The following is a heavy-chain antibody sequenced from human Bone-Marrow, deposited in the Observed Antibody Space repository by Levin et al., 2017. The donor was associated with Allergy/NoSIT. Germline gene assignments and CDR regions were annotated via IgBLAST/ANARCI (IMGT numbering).Heavy chain of an antibody. CDR2: ISSSSSYI. V-gene: IGHV3-21*01. D-gene: IGHD3-16*02. Sequence: MAGGSLRLSCAASGFTFSSYSMNWVRQAPGKGLEWVSSISSSSSYIYYADSVKGRFTISRDNAKNSLYLQMNSLRAEDTAVYYCARDRRAEYDYIWGSYRYKHRCFDYWGQGTLVTVSS. CDR1: GFTFSSYS. J-gene: IGHJ4*02. CDR3: ARDRRAEYDYIWGSYRYKHRCFDY.